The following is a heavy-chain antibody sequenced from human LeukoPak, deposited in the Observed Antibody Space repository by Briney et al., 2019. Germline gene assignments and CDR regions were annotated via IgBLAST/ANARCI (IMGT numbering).Heavy chain of an antibody. J-gene: IGHJ3*02. V-gene: IGHV1-2*02. CDR3: ARVLAWLQFSGFAFDI. Sequence: ASVKVSFKASGYTFTDYYVHWVRQAPGQGLEWMGWINPNSGGTNYAQKFQGRVTITRDTSISTAYMELTSLRSDDTAVFYCARVLAWLQFSGFAFDIWGQGTMVTVSS. CDR2: INPNSGGT. D-gene: IGHD5-24*01. CDR1: GYTFTDYY.